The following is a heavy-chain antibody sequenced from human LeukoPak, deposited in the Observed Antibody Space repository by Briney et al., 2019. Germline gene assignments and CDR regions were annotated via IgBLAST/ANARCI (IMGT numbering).Heavy chain of an antibody. D-gene: IGHD2-2*01. CDR2: ISGSGGST. CDR1: GFTFSSYA. Sequence: GGSLRLSCAASGFTFSSYAMSWVRQAPGKGLEWVSAISGSGGSTYYADSVKGRFTISRDTSKNTLYLQLSSLRSEDTAVYYCAKDVPVNIVVVPAANSWGQGTLVTVS. J-gene: IGHJ4*02. CDR3: AKDVPVNIVVVPAANS. V-gene: IGHV3-23*01.